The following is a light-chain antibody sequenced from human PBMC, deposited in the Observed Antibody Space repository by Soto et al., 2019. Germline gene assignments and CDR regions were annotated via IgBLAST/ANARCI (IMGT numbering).Light chain of an antibody. J-gene: IGKJ1*01. CDR2: ATS. Sequence: DIQMTQSPSSLSSSIGDRVTITCLASQTISSPLSWYQQKPGKVPELLIYATSRLQSGVPSRFSGSRSGTEFTLTISSLQPDDFATYYCQQYNSHSWTFGQGTKVDIK. V-gene: IGKV1-5*01. CDR1: QTISSP. CDR3: QQYNSHSWT.